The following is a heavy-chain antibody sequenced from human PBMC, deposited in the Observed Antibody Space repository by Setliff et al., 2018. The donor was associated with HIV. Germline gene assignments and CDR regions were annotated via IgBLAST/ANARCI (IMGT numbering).Heavy chain of an antibody. Sequence: PSETLSLTCTVSGGSIISSHWWSWVRQPPGKGLEWIGEIFHSGSPNYNPSLKSRLTISVDKSKSQFSLKLTSVTAADTAVYYCARVGLPYNSGRLDQWGQGSLVTVSS. CDR1: GGSIISSHW. V-gene: IGHV4-4*02. D-gene: IGHD5-18*01. J-gene: IGHJ4*02. CDR2: IFHSGSP. CDR3: ARVGLPYNSGRLDQ.